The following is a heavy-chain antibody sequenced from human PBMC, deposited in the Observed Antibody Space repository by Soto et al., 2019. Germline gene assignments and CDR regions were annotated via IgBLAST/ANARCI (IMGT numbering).Heavy chain of an antibody. CDR1: GFTFSSYA. Sequence: EVQLLESGGGLVQPGGSLRLSCAASGFTFSSYAMSWVRQAPGKGLEWVSGSGGSTYYADSVKGRFTISRDNSKSTLYLQMNSLRAEDTAVYYCAKGSYYDDAFDIWGQGTMVTVSS. J-gene: IGHJ3*02. V-gene: IGHV3-23*01. D-gene: IGHD3-22*01. CDR3: AKGSYYDDAFDI. CDR2: SGGST.